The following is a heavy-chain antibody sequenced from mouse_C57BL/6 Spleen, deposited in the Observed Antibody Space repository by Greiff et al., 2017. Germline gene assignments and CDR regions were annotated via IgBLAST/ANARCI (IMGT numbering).Heavy chain of an antibody. V-gene: IGHV1-69*01. CDR3: ARLGGQGGY. Sequence: QVQLQQPGAELVMPGASVKLSCKASGYTFTSYWMHWVKQRPGQGLEWIGEIDPSDSYTNYNQKFKGKSTLTVDKSSSTAYMQLSSLTSEDSAVYYCARLGGQGGYWGQGTTLTVSS. J-gene: IGHJ2*01. CDR2: IDPSDSYT. D-gene: IGHD3-3*01. CDR1: GYTFTSYW.